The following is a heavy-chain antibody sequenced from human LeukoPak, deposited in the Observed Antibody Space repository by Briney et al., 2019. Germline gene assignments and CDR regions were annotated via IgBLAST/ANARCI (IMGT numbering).Heavy chain of an antibody. J-gene: IGHJ4*02. Sequence: GASVKVSCKASGYTFTGYYLHWVRQAPGQGLEWMAWINPNSGGTSYAQKFRGRVTMARDTSISTAYMELSRLRSDDTAVYYCARGRSVTVPETPKLFDQWGQGTLVTVSS. V-gene: IGHV1-2*02. CDR2: INPNSGGT. D-gene: IGHD6-19*01. CDR3: ARGRSVTVPETPKLFDQ. CDR1: GYTFTGYY.